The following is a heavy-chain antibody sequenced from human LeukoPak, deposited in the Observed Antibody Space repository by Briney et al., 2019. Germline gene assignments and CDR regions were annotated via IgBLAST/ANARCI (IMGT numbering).Heavy chain of an antibody. CDR1: GGSISSRNYY. CDR3: ANRSYYDTSGVYGMDV. Sequence: PSETLSLTCSVSGGSISSRNYYWGWIRQPPGKKLEWIGSIYYSGGTYYNPSLKSRVTISVDTSKNQFSLKLTSVTAADTAVYYCANRSYYDTSGVYGMDVWGQGTTVTVSS. D-gene: IGHD3-22*01. V-gene: IGHV4-39*01. CDR2: IYYSGGT. J-gene: IGHJ6*02.